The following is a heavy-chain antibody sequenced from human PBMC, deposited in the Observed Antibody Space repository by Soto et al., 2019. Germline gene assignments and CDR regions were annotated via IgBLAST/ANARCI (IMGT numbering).Heavy chain of an antibody. CDR2: IYYRGST. Sequence: QVQLQESGPGLVKPSQTLSLTCTVSGGSISSGGYYWSWIRQHPGKGLEWIGYIYYRGSTYYHPSLQRRATTSVDTSKHQFSLKVSSVTAADTAVYYCAGTRCYWGQGTLVTVSS. V-gene: IGHV4-31*03. CDR1: GGSISSGGYY. CDR3: AGTRCY. J-gene: IGHJ4*02.